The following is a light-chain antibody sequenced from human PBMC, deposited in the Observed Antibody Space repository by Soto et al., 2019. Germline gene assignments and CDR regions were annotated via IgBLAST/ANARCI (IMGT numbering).Light chain of an antibody. CDR1: SSDVGSYNL. CDR2: EGS. CDR3: CSYAACSTCNVV. V-gene: IGLV2-23*01. Sequence: QSALTQPASVSGSPGQSITISCTGTSSDVGSYNLVSWYQQHPGKAPKLMIYEGSKRPSGVSNRFSGSKSGNTASLTISGLDAEDEDDYSYCSYAACSTCNVVFGGGTKLTVL. J-gene: IGLJ2*01.